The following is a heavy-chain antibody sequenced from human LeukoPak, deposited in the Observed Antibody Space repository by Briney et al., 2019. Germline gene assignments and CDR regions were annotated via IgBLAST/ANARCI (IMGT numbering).Heavy chain of an antibody. Sequence: SETLSLTCAVYGGSFSGYYWSWIRQPPGKGLEWIGSLYHGGSTFYNSSLKSRVTISIDTSKNQFSLKLSSVTAADTAVYYCARYNYEDAFDYWGQGTLVTVSS. V-gene: IGHV4-34*10. D-gene: IGHD3-16*01. CDR3: ARYNYEDAFDY. CDR2: LYHGGST. J-gene: IGHJ4*02. CDR1: GGSFSGYY.